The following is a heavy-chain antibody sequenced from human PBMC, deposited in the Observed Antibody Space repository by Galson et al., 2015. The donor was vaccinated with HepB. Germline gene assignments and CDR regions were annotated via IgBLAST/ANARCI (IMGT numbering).Heavy chain of an antibody. Sequence: LRLSCAASGFIFSSYALHWVRQAPGKGLEWVANIKEDESEKYYVDSVKGRFTISRDNAKNSLYLQLNSLRAEDTAVYFCARFAGGGYSTSWYRSGFDYWGQGTLVIVSS. CDR2: IKEDESEK. V-gene: IGHV3-7*03. D-gene: IGHD6-13*01. CDR3: ARFAGGGYSTSWYRSGFDY. J-gene: IGHJ4*02. CDR1: GFIFSSYA.